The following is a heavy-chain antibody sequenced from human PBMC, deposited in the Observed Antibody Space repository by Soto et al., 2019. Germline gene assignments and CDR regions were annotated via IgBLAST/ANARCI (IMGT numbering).Heavy chain of an antibody. J-gene: IGHJ4*02. Sequence: GSLRLSCAASGFTFSSYGMHWVRQAPGKGLEWVAVIWYDGSNKYYADSVKGRFTISRDNSKNTLYLQMNSLRAEDTAVYYCARGQAQGPYLDYWGQGTLVTVSS. CDR3: ARGQAQGPYLDY. CDR1: GFTFSSYG. V-gene: IGHV3-33*01. CDR2: IWYDGSNK.